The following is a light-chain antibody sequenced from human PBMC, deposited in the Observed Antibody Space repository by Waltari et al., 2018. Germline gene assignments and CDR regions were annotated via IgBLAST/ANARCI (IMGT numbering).Light chain of an antibody. J-gene: IGLJ2*01. CDR3: QVWHSSNTV. Sequence: SYVLTQPPSVSVAPGQTATITCGGNNIGSLSVHWYQQRPGQAPLLVVNDDSDRPSGIPERVAGSNSGNTATLTIDRVDAGDEADYYCQVWHSSNTVFGGGTKLTVL. CDR1: NIGSLS. V-gene: IGLV3-21*02. CDR2: DDS.